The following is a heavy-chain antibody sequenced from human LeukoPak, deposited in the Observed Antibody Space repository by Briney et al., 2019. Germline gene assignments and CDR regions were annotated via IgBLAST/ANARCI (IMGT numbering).Heavy chain of an antibody. CDR2: INHSGST. J-gene: IGHJ5*02. CDR3: APTTYGLFDP. CDR1: GGSFSGYY. Sequence: SETLSLTCAVYGGSFSGYYGSWIRQPPGKGLEWIGEINHSGSTNYNPSLKSRVTISVDTSKNQFSLKLSSVTTADTAVYYCAPTTYGLFDPWGQGTLVTVSS. D-gene: IGHD1-1*01. V-gene: IGHV4-34*01.